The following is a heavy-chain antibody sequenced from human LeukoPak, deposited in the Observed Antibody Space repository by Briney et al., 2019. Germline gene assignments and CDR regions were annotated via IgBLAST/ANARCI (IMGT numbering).Heavy chain of an antibody. J-gene: IGHJ1*01. CDR3: ARIGASENFQY. CDR1: GFSVSSNY. D-gene: IGHD3-10*01. Sequence: PGGSLRLSCAASGFSVSSNYMSWLRQAPGKGLEWVSVLYSGGTTHYADSVKRGFTISRDNSKNMLYLQMNRVRGEGTAVYYCARIGASENFQYWGESTLVTVSS. CDR2: LYSGGTT. V-gene: IGHV3-66*01.